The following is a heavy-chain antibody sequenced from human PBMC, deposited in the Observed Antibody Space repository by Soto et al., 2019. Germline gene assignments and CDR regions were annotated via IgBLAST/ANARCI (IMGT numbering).Heavy chain of an antibody. D-gene: IGHD2-15*01. CDR1: GFTFSSYA. CDR3: IKGIDCSGGSCYTDYYYYGMDV. J-gene: IGHJ6*02. V-gene: IGHV3-30-3*01. CDR2: ISYDGSNK. Sequence: GGSLRLSCAASGFTFSSYAMHWVRQAPGKGLEWVAVISYDGSNKYYADSVKGRFTISRDNSKNTLYLQMNSLRAEDTAVYYCIKGIDCSGGSCYTDYYYYGMDVWGQGTTVTVSS.